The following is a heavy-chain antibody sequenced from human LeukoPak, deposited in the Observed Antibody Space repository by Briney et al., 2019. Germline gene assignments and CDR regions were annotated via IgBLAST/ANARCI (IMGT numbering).Heavy chain of an antibody. V-gene: IGHV4-39*07. Sequence: SETLSLTCTVSGGSISSSSYYWGWIRQPPGKGLEWIGSIYYSGSTYYNPSLKSRVTISVDTSKNQFSLKLSSVTAADTAVYYCASGPPSIAAVYYYYYYMDVWGKGTTVTVSS. CDR3: ASGPPSIAAVYYYYYYMDV. D-gene: IGHD6-13*01. CDR2: IYYSGST. CDR1: GGSISSSSYY. J-gene: IGHJ6*03.